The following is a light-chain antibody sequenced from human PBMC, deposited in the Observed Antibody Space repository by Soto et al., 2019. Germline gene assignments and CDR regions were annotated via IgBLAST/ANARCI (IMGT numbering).Light chain of an antibody. CDR1: QHVSSN. CDR2: RAS. V-gene: IGKV3-15*01. CDR3: QHYNKWPYT. J-gene: IGKJ2*01. Sequence: EIVMTQSPATLSVSPGGSATLSCRASQHVSSNLAWYRQKSGQPPTLLISRASTRDTGIPATFSGSGSGTALTLTISSLQSEDFAVYYCQHYNKWPYTFGQGN.